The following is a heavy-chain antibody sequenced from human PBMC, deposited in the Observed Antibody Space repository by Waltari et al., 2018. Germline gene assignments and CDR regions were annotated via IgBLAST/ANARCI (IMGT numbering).Heavy chain of an antibody. CDR3: AKVRGQLYYFDY. CDR1: GFTFSSYA. V-gene: IGHV3-23*03. J-gene: IGHJ4*02. D-gene: IGHD1-1*01. Sequence: EVQLLESGGGLVQPGGSLRLSCAASGFTFSSYAMRWVRQAPGKGLEWGSVIYSGGSTYYADSVKGRFTISRDNSKNTLYLQMNSLRAEDTAVYYCAKVRGQLYYFDYWGQGTLVTVSS. CDR2: IYSGGST.